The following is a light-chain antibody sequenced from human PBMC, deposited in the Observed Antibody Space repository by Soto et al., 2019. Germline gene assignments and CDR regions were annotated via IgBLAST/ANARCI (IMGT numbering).Light chain of an antibody. CDR2: ELS. Sequence: QSALTQPASVSGSPGQAITISCSGSSSDVGAHNFVSWYQHHPGKAPKLMIYELSNRPSGVSNRFSGSKSGNTASLTISGLQAEDEADYYCNSYTSSNTYVFGSGTKVTVL. V-gene: IGLV2-14*01. CDR3: NSYTSSNTYV. CDR1: SSDVGAHNF. J-gene: IGLJ1*01.